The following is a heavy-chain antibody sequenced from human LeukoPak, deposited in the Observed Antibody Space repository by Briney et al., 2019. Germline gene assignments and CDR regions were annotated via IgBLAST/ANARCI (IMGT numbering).Heavy chain of an antibody. CDR2: ISGSGGGT. J-gene: IGHJ4*02. CDR3: VKDLGRYRNNCFDY. D-gene: IGHD1-26*01. V-gene: IGHV3-23*01. Sequence: GGSLRLSCAASGFTFSSYAMSWVRQAPEKGLVWVSTISGSGGGTYYADSVKGRFTISRDDSKNTLYLQMNSLRAEDTAVYYCVKDLGRYRNNCFDYWGQGTLVTVSS. CDR1: GFTFSSYA.